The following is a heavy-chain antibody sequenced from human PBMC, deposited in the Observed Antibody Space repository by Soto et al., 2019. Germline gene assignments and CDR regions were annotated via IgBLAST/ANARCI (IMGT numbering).Heavy chain of an antibody. J-gene: IGHJ6*02. V-gene: IGHV4-39*01. CDR1: GGSIGSKTSC. CDR3: ARQDSSSWYWVYGMDV. Sequence: PSKTLSLTCNVSGGSIGSKTSCWGWIRQPPGKGLEWIATFYYSEYTYYNTSLKSRVTIFVDASKNQFSLKLSSVTAADTAVYYCARQDSSSWYWVYGMDVWGQGTTVT. CDR2: FYYSEYT. D-gene: IGHD6-13*01.